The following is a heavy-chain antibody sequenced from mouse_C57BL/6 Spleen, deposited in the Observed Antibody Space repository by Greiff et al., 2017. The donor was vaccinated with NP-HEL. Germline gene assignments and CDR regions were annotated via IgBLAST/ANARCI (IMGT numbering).Heavy chain of an antibody. J-gene: IGHJ1*03. D-gene: IGHD2-5*01. CDR2: IDPANGNT. Sequence: VQLKQSVAELVRPGASVKLSCTASGFNIKNTYMHWVKQRPEQGLEWIGRIDPANGNTKYAPKFQVKATITADTSSNTAYLQLSSLTSEDTAIYYCAIYYSKERYFDVWGTGTTVTVSS. CDR3: AIYYSKERYFDV. CDR1: GFNIKNTY. V-gene: IGHV14-3*01.